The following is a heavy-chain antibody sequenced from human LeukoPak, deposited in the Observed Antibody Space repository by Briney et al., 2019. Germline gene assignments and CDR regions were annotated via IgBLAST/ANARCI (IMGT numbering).Heavy chain of an antibody. CDR2: IYSGGST. D-gene: IGHD3-22*01. CDR1: GFTVSSNY. CDR3: ASVYDYDISDAFDI. V-gene: IGHV3-53*04. Sequence: GGSLRLSCAASGFTVSSNYMSWVRQAPGKGLEWVSVIYSGGSTYYADSVKGRFTISRHNSKNTLYLQMNSLRAEDTAVYYCASVYDYDISDAFDIWGQGTMVTVSS. J-gene: IGHJ3*02.